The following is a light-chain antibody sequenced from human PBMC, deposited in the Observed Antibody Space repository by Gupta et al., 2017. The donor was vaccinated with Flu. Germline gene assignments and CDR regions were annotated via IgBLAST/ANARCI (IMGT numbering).Light chain of an antibody. CDR2: EVS. J-gene: IGLJ1*01. V-gene: IGLV2-14*01. CDR1: SSDIGGYNN. CDR3: SSYTSSRSRYV. Sequence: QSALTQPASVSGSPGQSSTISCTGTSSDIGGYNNVSWYQQHPGKAPKIMIYEVSYRPSGVLNRFSGSKSGHTASLTISGPQPEDEADYSCSSYTSSRSRYVFGNGPRSPS.